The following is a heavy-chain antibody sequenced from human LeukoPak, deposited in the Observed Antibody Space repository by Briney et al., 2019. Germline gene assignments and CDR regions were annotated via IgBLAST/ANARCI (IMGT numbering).Heavy chain of an antibody. CDR1: GFTFSSYW. CDR2: INSDGSST. CDR3: ARERNYGSGSPWVTKERGPFDP. V-gene: IGHV3-74*01. Sequence: PGGSLRLSCAASGFTFSSYWMHWVRQAPGKGLVWVSRINSDGSSTSYADSVKGRFTISRDNSNNTLYLQMNSLRAEDTAVYYCARERNYGSGSPWVTKERGPFDPWGQGTLVTVSS. D-gene: IGHD3-10*01. J-gene: IGHJ5*02.